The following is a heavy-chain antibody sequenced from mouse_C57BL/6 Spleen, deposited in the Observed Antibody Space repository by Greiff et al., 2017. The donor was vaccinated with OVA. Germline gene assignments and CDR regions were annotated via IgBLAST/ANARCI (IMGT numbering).Heavy chain of an antibody. J-gene: IGHJ4*01. CDR2: INPNNGGT. V-gene: IGHV1-18*01. CDR3: ARGGIYYDYDGGDYYAMDY. Sequence: EVQLQQSGPELVKPGASVKIPCKASGYTFTDYNMDWVKQSHGKSLEWIGDINPNNGGTIYNQKFKGKATLTVDKSSSTAYMELRSLTSEDTAVYYCARGGIYYDYDGGDYYAMDYWGQGTSVTVSS. CDR1: GYTFTDYN. D-gene: IGHD2-4*01.